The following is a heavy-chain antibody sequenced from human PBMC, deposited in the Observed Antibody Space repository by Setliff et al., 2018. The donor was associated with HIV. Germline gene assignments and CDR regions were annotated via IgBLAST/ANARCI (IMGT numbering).Heavy chain of an antibody. D-gene: IGHD3-22*01. CDR2: ISYSTGYI. CDR1: GFTFSSYT. J-gene: IGHJ1*01. V-gene: IGHV3-21*04. CDR3: EYFGQH. Sequence: GGSLRLSCAASGFTFSSYTMNWVRQAPGKGLEWVSSISYSTGYIYYADSVKGRVTISRDNAKKSLYLQMNSLRAEDTAGGSSEYFGQHWGQGTLVTVSS.